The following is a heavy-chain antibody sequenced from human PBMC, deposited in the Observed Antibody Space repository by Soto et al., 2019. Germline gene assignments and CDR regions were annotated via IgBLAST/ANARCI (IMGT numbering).Heavy chain of an antibody. D-gene: IGHD3-16*01. CDR3: AHSPWGAAPDY. CDR2: IYWNDDE. J-gene: IGHJ4*02. CDR1: GFSVSARGVG. V-gene: IGHV2-5*01. Sequence: SGPTLVNPTQTLTLTCTVSGFSVSARGVGVGWIRQPPGKALEWLGIIYWNDDERYSPSLKSRLTITKDTSKNQVVLTMTNMDPVDTATYYCAHSPWGAAPDYWGQGTPVTVTS.